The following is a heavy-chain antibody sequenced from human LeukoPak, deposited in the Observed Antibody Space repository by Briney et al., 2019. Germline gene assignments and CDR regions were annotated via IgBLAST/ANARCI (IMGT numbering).Heavy chain of an antibody. CDR3: GRPRYYYDSSGAWELGI. V-gene: IGHV5-51*01. CDR1: GYSFTNYW. Sequence: GESLKISCKGSGYSFTNYWIGWVRQMPGKGLEWMGIIYPGDSDTRYSPSFQGQVTMSVDKSISTAYLQWSSLKASDTAMYYCGRPRYYYDSSGAWELGIWGQGTLVTVSS. J-gene: IGHJ4*02. D-gene: IGHD3-22*01. CDR2: IYPGDSDT.